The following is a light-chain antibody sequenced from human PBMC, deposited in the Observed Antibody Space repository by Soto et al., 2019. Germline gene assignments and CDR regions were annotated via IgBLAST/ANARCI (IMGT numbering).Light chain of an antibody. CDR1: SSDVGYYNR. CDR2: EVS. J-gene: IGLJ1*01. Sequence: QSVLTQPPSVSGSPGQSVTISCTGTSSDVGYYNRVSWYQQPPGTAPKLLIYEVSNRPSGVPDRFSGSKSGNTASLTISGLQAEDEADYYCSLSTSSTFYVFGTGTKVTV. V-gene: IGLV2-18*01. CDR3: SLSTSSTFYV.